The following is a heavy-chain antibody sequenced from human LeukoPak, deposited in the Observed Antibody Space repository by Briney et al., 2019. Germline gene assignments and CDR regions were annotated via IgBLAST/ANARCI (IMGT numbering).Heavy chain of an antibody. Sequence: GGSLRLSCAASGFTFSTYAMSWVRQAPGKGLEWVSTISDSGANTYYADSVRGRFTISRDNSKNTLYLQKNSLRADDTAVYYCAKSMTLQWRGFFDLWGRGTHVTVSS. CDR2: ISDSGANT. V-gene: IGHV3-23*01. CDR1: GFTFSTYA. D-gene: IGHD6-19*01. CDR3: AKSMTLQWRGFFDL. J-gene: IGHJ2*01.